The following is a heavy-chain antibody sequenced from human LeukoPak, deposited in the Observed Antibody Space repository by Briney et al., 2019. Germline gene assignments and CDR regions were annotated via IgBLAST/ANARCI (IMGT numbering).Heavy chain of an antibody. CDR3: ARICSNYDSSGYGY. CDR1: GVSISSYY. V-gene: IGHV4-59*01. J-gene: IGHJ4*02. Sequence: SETLSLTCTVSGVSISSYYWSWIRQPPGKGLEWIGFISYSGSTNYNPSLKSRLTISVDTSKSQFSLKLSSVTAADTAVYYCARICSNYDSSGYGYWGQGTLVTVSS. D-gene: IGHD3-22*01. CDR2: ISYSGST.